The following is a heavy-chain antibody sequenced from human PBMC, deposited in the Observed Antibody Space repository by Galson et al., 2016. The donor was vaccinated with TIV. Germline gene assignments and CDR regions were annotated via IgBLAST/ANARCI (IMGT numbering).Heavy chain of an antibody. Sequence: TLSLTCTVSGGSISNGDYSWSWIRQPPGKGLEWIGYIYYSGTTNLNPSLRSRLDMSVDRSKNRFSLSLSSVTAADTAVYYCARDAGPYYHAVDIWGRGAMVTVSS. D-gene: IGHD3-22*01. J-gene: IGHJ3*02. CDR1: GGSISNGDYS. V-gene: IGHV4-30-4*01. CDR3: ARDAGPYYHAVDI. CDR2: IYYSGTT.